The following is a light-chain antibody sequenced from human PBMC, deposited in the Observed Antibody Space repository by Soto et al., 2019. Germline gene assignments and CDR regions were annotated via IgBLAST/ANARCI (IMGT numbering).Light chain of an antibody. Sequence: DIQMTQSPSSLSASVGDRVTITCRASQSISSYLNWYQQKPGKAPKLLIYAASSLQSGVPSRFRGSGSGTDFTLTISSLQPEDFATYYCQQTYRTPRTFGQGTKVDIK. V-gene: IGKV1-39*01. CDR1: QSISSY. CDR3: QQTYRTPRT. J-gene: IGKJ1*01. CDR2: AAS.